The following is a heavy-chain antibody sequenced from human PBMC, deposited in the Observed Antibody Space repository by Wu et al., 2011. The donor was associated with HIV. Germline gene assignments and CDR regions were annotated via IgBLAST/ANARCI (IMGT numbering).Heavy chain of an antibody. J-gene: IGHJ6*03. CDR3: ARSGGGSGSYDGYYYYYYMDV. CDR1: GYTFTSYY. V-gene: IGHV1-46*01. D-gene: IGHD3-10*01. CDR2: INPSGGST. Sequence: QVQLVRVVGREVKKPGASVKVSCKASGYTFTSYYMHWVRHGPGQGLEWMGIINPSGGSTSYAQKFQGRVTMTRDTSTSTVYMELSSLRSEDTAVYYCARSGGGSGSYDGYYYYYYMDVWGQRDHGHRLL.